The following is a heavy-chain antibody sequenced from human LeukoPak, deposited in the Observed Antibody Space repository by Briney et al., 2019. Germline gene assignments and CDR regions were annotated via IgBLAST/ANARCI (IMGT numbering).Heavy chain of an antibody. CDR3: AKVDCSSTSCYGWGAFDI. J-gene: IGHJ3*02. D-gene: IGHD2-2*01. CDR1: GFTFDDYA. V-gene: IGHV3-9*01. CDR2: ISWNSGSI. Sequence: GRSLRLSCAASGFTFDDYAMHWVRQAPGKGLEWASGISWNSGSIGYADSVKGRFTISRDNAKNSLYLQMNSLRAEDTALYYCAKVDCSSTSCYGWGAFDIWGQGTMVTVSS.